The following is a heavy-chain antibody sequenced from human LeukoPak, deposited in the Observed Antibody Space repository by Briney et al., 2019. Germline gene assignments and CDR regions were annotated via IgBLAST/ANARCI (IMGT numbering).Heavy chain of an antibody. CDR2: IRDKAYNYAT. CDR1: GLTFSGST. J-gene: IGHJ4*02. CDR3: SRHEALPGDY. D-gene: IGHD2-21*02. Sequence: PGGSLRLSCAASGLTFSGSTMHWVRQASGKGLEWVGHIRDKAYNYATAYAASVKGRFTIYRDDSKNTAYLQMNSLKTEDTAVYYCSRHEALPGDYWGQGTLVTVSS. V-gene: IGHV3-73*01.